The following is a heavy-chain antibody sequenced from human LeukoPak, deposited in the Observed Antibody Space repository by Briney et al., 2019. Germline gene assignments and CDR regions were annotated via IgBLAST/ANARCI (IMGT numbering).Heavy chain of an antibody. V-gene: IGHV4-59*08. D-gene: IGHD2-21*01. CDR1: GGSISSYY. Sequence: SETLSLTCTVSGGSISSYYWSWLRQPPGKGLEWIGYIYYSGSINYNPSLKSRVTISVDTSKNQFSLKLSSVTAADTAVYYCARHAYGGLNYYGLDVWGQGTTVTVSS. CDR3: ARHAYGGLNYYGLDV. CDR2: IYYSGSI. J-gene: IGHJ6*02.